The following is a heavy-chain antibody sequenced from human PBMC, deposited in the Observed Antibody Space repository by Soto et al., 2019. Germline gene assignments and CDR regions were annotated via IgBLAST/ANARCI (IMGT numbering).Heavy chain of an antibody. CDR3: ASLNFWSYYSSRNYIDF. V-gene: IGHV4-38-2*01. CDR1: GYSTTGAFY. Sequence: SETLSLTCAVSGYSTTGAFYWGWIRQSPGKGLEWIGSIYHTGSTYYNPSLKSRVTISVDTSKNQFSLKLSSVTAADTAVYYCASLNFWSYYSSRNYIDFWCQGPLVSV. J-gene: IGHJ4*02. CDR2: IYHTGST. D-gene: IGHD1-26*01.